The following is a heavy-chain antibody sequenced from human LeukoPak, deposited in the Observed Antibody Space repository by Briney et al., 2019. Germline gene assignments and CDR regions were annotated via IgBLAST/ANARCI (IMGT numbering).Heavy chain of an antibody. V-gene: IGHV3-64D*09. CDR3: VKEQAGYSYGDFDY. CDR2: ISSNGGST. D-gene: IGHD5-18*01. J-gene: IGHJ4*02. CDR1: GFTFSSYA. Sequence: PGGSLRLSCSASGFTFSSYAMHWVRQAPGKGLEVVSAISSNGGSTYYADSVKGRFTISRDNSKNTLYLQMSSLRAEDTAVYYCVKEQAGYSYGDFDYWGQGTLVTVSS.